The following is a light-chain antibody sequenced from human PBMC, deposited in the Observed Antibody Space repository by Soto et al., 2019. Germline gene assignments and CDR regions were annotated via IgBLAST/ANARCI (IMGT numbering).Light chain of an antibody. V-gene: IGKV3-15*01. CDR3: QQYNNWPPT. CDR1: QRVSSN. Sequence: EIVITQSPATLSVSPGEGATLSCRTSQRVSSNLAWYQQKPGQAPRLLIYGASTRATGISARFSGSGSGTEFTLTISGLQSEDFAVYYCQQYNNWPPTFGQGTKV. J-gene: IGKJ1*01. CDR2: GAS.